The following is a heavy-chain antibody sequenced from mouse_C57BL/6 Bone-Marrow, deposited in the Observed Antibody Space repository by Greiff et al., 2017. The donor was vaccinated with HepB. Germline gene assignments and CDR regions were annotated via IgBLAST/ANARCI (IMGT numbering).Heavy chain of an antibody. CDR1: GYTFTSYW. D-gene: IGHD2-4*01. V-gene: IGHV1-64*01. CDR3: ARSSYDYTPAWFAY. CDR2: IHPNSGST. J-gene: IGHJ3*01. Sequence: VQLQQSGAELVKPGASVKLSCKASGYTFTSYWMHWVKQRPGQGLEWIGMIHPNSGSTNYNEKFKSKATLTVDKSSSTAYMQLSSLTSEDSAVYYCARSSYDYTPAWFAYWGQGTLVTVSA.